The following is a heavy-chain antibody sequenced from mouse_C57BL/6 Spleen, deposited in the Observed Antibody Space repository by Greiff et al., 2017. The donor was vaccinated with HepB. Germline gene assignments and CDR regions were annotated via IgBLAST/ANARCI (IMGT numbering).Heavy chain of an antibody. CDR1: GFTFSSYA. D-gene: IGHD1-1*01. CDR3: ARRGGYYGSSYYFDY. V-gene: IGHV5-4*03. Sequence: EVKVEESGGGLVKPGGSLKLSCAASGFTFSSYAMSWVRQTPEKRLEWVATISDGGSYTYYPDNVKGRFTISRDNAKNNLYLQMSHLKSEDTAMYYCARRGGYYGSSYYFDYWGQGTTLTVSS. CDR2: ISDGGSYT. J-gene: IGHJ2*01.